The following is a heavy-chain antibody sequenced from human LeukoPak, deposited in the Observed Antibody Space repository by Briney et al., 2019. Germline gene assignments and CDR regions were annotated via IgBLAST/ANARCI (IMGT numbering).Heavy chain of an antibody. CDR1: GFTFSSYA. CDR3: AKDGGSSSLTYYYYYMDV. D-gene: IGHD6-6*01. CDR2: ISGSGGST. Sequence: AGGSLRLSCAASGFTFSSYAMSWVRQAPGEGLEWVSAISGSGGSTYYADSVKGRFTISRDNSKNTLYLQMNSLRAEDTAVYYCAKDGGSSSLTYYYYYMDVWGKGTTVTVSS. J-gene: IGHJ6*03. V-gene: IGHV3-23*01.